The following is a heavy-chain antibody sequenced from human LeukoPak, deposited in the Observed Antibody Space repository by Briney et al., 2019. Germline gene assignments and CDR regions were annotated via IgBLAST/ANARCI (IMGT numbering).Heavy chain of an antibody. CDR3: ARAGGGWNDH. CDR2: IKPDGSEK. D-gene: IGHD6-19*01. J-gene: IGHJ4*02. Sequence: PGGSLRLSCAASGFTFSSYEMDWVRQAPGKGLEWVANIKPDGSEKYYVDSVKGRFTVSRDNAKNSQYLQMSSLRADDTAVYFCARAGGGWNDHWGQGTLVTVSS. CDR1: GFTFSSYE. V-gene: IGHV3-7*05.